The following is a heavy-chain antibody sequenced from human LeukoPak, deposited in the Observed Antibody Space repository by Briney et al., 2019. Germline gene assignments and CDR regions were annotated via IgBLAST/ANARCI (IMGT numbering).Heavy chain of an antibody. Sequence: PWASVKVSCKASGYTFTSYWIAWVRQMPGKGLEWMGIIYPQDSDIRYSPPFQGQVTISADKSISTAYLQWSSLKASDTAMYYCARMIGLGEVSPYFDYWGQGTLVTVSS. D-gene: IGHD3-16*02. CDR1: GYTFTSYW. J-gene: IGHJ4*02. V-gene: IGHV5-51*01. CDR3: ARMIGLGEVSPYFDY. CDR2: IYPQDSDI.